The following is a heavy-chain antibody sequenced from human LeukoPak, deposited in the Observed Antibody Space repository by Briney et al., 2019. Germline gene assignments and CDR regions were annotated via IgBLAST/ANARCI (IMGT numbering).Heavy chain of an antibody. CDR1: SGSISGHY. V-gene: IGHV4-59*08. Sequence: PSETLSLTCTVSSGSISGHYWGWVRQPPGKGLEWIAYIYYTGGTNYNPSLKSRVTISVDTSKNQFSLKLSSVTAADTAVYYCARHAQSPYSGSFDYWGQGTLVTVSS. J-gene: IGHJ4*02. CDR3: ARHAQSPYSGSFDY. CDR2: IYYTGGT. D-gene: IGHD1-26*01.